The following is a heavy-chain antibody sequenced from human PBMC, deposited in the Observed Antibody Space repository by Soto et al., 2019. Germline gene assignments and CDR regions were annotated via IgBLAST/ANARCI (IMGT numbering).Heavy chain of an antibody. CDR2: IYYNGNT. V-gene: IGHV4-39*01. CDR1: GGSLSSRDYY. Sequence: PSETLSLTCSVSGGSLSSRDYYRAWLRQPPGKGLEWIATIYYNGNTYYNPSLKSRLTISVDTSKNQFSLKLTSVTAADTAIYYCARGFGGCSWFDPWGQGSLVTVSS. CDR3: ARGFGGCSWFDP. D-gene: IGHD2-15*01. J-gene: IGHJ5*02.